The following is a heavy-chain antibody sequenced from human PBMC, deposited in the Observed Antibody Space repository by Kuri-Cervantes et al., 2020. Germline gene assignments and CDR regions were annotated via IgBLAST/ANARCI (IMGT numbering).Heavy chain of an antibody. J-gene: IGHJ6*03. D-gene: IGHD2-21*01. CDR1: GFTFSSYG. Sequence: GESLKISCAASGFTFSSYGMHWVRQAPGKGLEWVAFIRYDESKKYYADSVKGRFTISRDNSKNTLYLQMNSLRAEDTAVYYCAKGDTYGPPYYYYMDIWGKGTTVTVSS. V-gene: IGHV3-30*02. CDR2: IRYDESKK. CDR3: AKGDTYGPPYYYYMDI.